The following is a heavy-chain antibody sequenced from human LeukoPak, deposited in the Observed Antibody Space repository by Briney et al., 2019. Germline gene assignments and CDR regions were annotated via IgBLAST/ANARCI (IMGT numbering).Heavy chain of an antibody. D-gene: IGHD4-11*01. CDR1: GGSFSGYY. V-gene: IGHV4-34*01. CDR2: INHSGST. CDR3: ARSGGAYSDYVPFDP. Sequence: SETLSLTCAVYGGSFSGYYWSWIRQPPGKGLEWIGEINHSGSTNYNPSLKSRVTISVDTSKNQFSLKLSSVTAADTAVYYCARSGGAYSDYVPFDPWGRGTLVTVSS. J-gene: IGHJ5*02.